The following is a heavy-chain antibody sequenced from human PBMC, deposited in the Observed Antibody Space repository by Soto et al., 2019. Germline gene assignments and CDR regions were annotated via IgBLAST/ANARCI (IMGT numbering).Heavy chain of an antibody. CDR3: ARGWIQLWHSNYYYYYGMDV. CDR1: GYTFTSYG. CDR2: ISAYNGNT. J-gene: IGHJ6*02. D-gene: IGHD5-18*01. Sequence: VASVKVSCKASGYTFTSYGISWVRQAPGQGLEWMGWISAYNGNTNYAQKLQGRVTMTTDTSTSTAYMELRSLRSDDTAVYYCARGWIQLWHSNYYYYYGMDVWGQGTTVTVSS. V-gene: IGHV1-18*04.